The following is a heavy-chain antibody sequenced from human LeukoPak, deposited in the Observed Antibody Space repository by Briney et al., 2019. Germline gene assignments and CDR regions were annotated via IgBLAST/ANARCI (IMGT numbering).Heavy chain of an antibody. CDR3: ARGIAVAGTKD. J-gene: IGHJ4*02. D-gene: IGHD6-19*01. CDR2: IYYSGST. V-gene: IGHV4-39*07. Sequence: PSETLSLTCTVSGGSISSSSYYWGWIRQPPGKGLEWIGSIYYSGSTYYNPSLKSRVTISVDTSKNQFSLKLSSVTAADTAVYYCARGIAVAGTKDWGQGTLVTVSS. CDR1: GGSISSSSYY.